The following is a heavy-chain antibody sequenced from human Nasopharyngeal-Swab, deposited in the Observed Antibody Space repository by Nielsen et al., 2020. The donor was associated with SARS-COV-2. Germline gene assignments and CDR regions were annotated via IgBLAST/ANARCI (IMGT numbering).Heavy chain of an antibody. CDR2: INHSGST. CDR3: AKSPPRGWGYYYYMDV. J-gene: IGHJ6*03. D-gene: IGHD6-19*01. Sequence: PGKGLEWIGEINHSGSTNYNPSLESRVTISVDTSKNQFSLKLSSVTAADTAVYYCAKSPPRGWGYYYYMDVWGKGTTVTVSS. V-gene: IGHV4-34*01.